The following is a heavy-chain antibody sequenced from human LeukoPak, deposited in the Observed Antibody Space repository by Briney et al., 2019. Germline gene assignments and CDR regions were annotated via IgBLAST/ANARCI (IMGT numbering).Heavy chain of an antibody. CDR3: ARGAVIGSSSWYGGGDY. J-gene: IGHJ4*02. Sequence: SVKVSCKASEGTFSSYAISWVRQAPGQGLEWMGRIIPILGIANYAQKFQGRVTITADKSTSTAYMELSSLRSEDTAVYYCARGAVIGSSSWYGGGDYWGQGTLVTVSS. CDR2: IIPILGIA. D-gene: IGHD6-13*01. V-gene: IGHV1-69*04. CDR1: EGTFSSYA.